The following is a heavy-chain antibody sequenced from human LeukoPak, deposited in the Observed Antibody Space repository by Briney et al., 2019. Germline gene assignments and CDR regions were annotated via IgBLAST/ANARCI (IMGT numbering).Heavy chain of an antibody. V-gene: IGHV3-30-3*01. J-gene: IGHJ4*02. CDR3: ARDRPLGQWLANLDY. D-gene: IGHD6-19*01. Sequence: GGSLRLSCAASGFTFSSYAMHWVRQAPGKGLEWVAVISYDGSNKYYADSVKGRFTISSDNSKNTLYLQMNSLRAEDTAVNYCARDRPLGQWLANLDYWGQGTLVTVSS. CDR1: GFTFSSYA. CDR2: ISYDGSNK.